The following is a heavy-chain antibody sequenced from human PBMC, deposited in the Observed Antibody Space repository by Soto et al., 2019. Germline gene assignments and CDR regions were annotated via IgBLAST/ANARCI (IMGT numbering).Heavy chain of an antibody. J-gene: IGHJ6*02. D-gene: IGHD2-2*03. V-gene: IGHV4-39*01. CDR3: ARLNGYCVSTNCHGYYGMDV. CDR2: IYYSGST. CDR1: GGSISSGDYY. Sequence: ASETLSLTCTVSGGSISSGDYYWSWIRQPPGKGLEWIGSIYYSGSTYYNPSLKSRVTISVDTSKNQFSLKLSSVTAADTAVYYCARLNGYCVSTNCHGYYGMDVWGQGTTVT.